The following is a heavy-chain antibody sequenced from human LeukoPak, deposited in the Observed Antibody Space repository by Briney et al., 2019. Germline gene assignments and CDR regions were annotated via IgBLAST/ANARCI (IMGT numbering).Heavy chain of an antibody. D-gene: IGHD3-22*01. CDR3: AKAEGAMIAF. CDR1: GFTFSSSA. V-gene: IGHV3-23*01. Sequence: PGGSLRLSCAASGFTFSSSATSWVRQAPGKGLEWVSAIGGSGTSTFYADSVKGRCTISRDNSKNTLYLQMNSLRAEDTAVYYCAKAEGAMIAFWGQGTLVTVSS. J-gene: IGHJ4*02. CDR2: IGGSGTST.